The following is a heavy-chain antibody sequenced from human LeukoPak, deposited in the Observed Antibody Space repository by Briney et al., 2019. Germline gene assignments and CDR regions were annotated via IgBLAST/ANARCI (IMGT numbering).Heavy chain of an antibody. CDR1: GYTFTSYG. V-gene: IGHV1-18*01. J-gene: IGHJ5*02. D-gene: IGHD1-26*01. CDR2: ISAYNGNI. Sequence: ASVKVSCKASGYTFTSYGISWVRQAPGQGLEWMGWISAYNGNINYAQKLQGRVTMTTDTSTSTAYMELRSLRSDDTAVYYCARDVGATHREDHAKFDPWGQGTLVTVSS. CDR3: ARDVGATHREDHAKFDP.